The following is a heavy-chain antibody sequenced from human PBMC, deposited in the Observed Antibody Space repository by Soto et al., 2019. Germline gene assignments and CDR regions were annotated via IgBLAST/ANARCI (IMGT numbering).Heavy chain of an antibody. Sequence: LSLTCTVSRAYISSVSFLWFSIRRPPRKGLEWVADLYYGATTYYNPSLKSRVTISVDTSKSQFYLKLSSVTAADTAVYYCVRDCYLGGGTWGYFDYWGQGTLVTVSS. D-gene: IGHD2-21*01. CDR1: RAYISSVSFL. V-gene: IGHV4-31*03. CDR2: LYYGATT. CDR3: VRDCYLGGGTWGYFDY. J-gene: IGHJ4*02.